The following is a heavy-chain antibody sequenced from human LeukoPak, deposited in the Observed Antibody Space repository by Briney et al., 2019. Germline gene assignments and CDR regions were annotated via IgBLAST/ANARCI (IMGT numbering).Heavy chain of an antibody. CDR1: GGSFSGYY. CDR2: INHSGST. D-gene: IGHD4-17*01. J-gene: IGHJ6*04. V-gene: IGHV4-34*01. CDR3: ARGSSYYGDCFRMDV. Sequence: PSETLSLTCAVYGGSFSGYYWSWIRQPPGKGLEWIGEINHSGSTNYNPSLKSRVTISVDTSKNQFSLKLSSVTAADTAVYYCARGSSYYGDCFRMDVWGKGTTVTVSS.